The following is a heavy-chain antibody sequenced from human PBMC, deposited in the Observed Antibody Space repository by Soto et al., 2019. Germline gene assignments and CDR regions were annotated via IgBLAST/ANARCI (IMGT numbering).Heavy chain of an antibody. Sequence: RRLSCAASGFTFSTSEMSWVRQAPGKGLEWVSHISSSGTTTYYADSVKGRFTISRDNANHSLYLQMNSLRVADTAVYYCARWEVVTGLDYWGQGTLVTVSS. CDR3: ARWEVVTGLDY. V-gene: IGHV3-48*03. J-gene: IGHJ4*02. CDR2: ISSSGTTT. CDR1: GFTFSTSE. D-gene: IGHD3-22*01.